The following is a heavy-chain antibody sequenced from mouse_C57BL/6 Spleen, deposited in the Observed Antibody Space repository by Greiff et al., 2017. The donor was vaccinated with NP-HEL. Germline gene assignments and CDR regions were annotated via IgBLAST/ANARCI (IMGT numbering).Heavy chain of an antibody. J-gene: IGHJ3*01. D-gene: IGHD4-1*01. V-gene: IGHV1-62-2*01. CDR2: FFPDSGSI. Sequence: VQLQQSGAELVKPGASVKLSCKASGYTFTEYSIHWVKPRSGPGLVGIGWFFPDSGSIKYNEKLKYKATLTADKSSSPDYMELSRLTSEDSAVYFCARHEEETGFADWGQGTLVTVAA. CDR1: GYTFTEYS. CDR3: ARHEEETGFAD.